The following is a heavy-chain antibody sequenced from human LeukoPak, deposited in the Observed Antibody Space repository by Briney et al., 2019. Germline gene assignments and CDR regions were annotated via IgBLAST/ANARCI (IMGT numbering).Heavy chain of an antibody. V-gene: IGHV3-30*02. CDR1: GFTFSSYG. D-gene: IGHD5-18*01. Sequence: QPGGSLRLSCAASGFTFSSYGMHWVRQAPGKGLEWVAFIRYDGSNKYYADSVKGRFTISRDNSKNTLYLQMNSLRAEDTAVYYCAKDFKRPDTAMVSDFDYWGQGTLVTVSS. CDR3: AKDFKRPDTAMVSDFDY. J-gene: IGHJ4*02. CDR2: IRYDGSNK.